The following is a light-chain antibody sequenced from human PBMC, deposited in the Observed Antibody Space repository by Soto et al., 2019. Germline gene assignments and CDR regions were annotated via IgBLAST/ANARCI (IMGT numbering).Light chain of an antibody. CDR1: ESVGDY. V-gene: IGKV3-20*01. CDR2: GAR. J-gene: IGKJ5*01. Sequence: EIVLTQSPGALSLSPGERATLSCWASESVGDYLAWYQQKPGQAPRLLIYGARKRTSGTPDRFSGTGSETAFTLAISRLEPGDFAVYYCQQYVTSPAITFGQGTRLEIK. CDR3: QQYVTSPAIT.